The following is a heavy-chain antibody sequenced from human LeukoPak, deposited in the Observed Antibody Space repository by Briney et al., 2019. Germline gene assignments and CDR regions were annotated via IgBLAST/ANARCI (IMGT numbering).Heavy chain of an antibody. Sequence: ASVQVSFKASRYTFISYGISWVRPAPGQGLEWMGWISAYNGNRNYAQKLQGRVTITTDTSTSTAYMELRSMRSDDTAVYYCARVRSKEDYDSSGYPRRGYYFDYWGQGTLVTVSS. CDR2: ISAYNGNR. V-gene: IGHV1-18*01. D-gene: IGHD3-22*01. CDR3: ARVRSKEDYDSSGYPRRGYYFDY. J-gene: IGHJ4*02. CDR1: RYTFISYG.